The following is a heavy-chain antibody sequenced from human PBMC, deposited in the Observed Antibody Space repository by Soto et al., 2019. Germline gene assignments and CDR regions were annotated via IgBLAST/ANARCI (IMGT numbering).Heavy chain of an antibody. J-gene: IGHJ6*01. CDR1: GGSFSKYG. D-gene: IGHD1-26*01. CDR3: ARGYRENYVYALDV. CDR2: IIPMFGIG. Sequence: QVQLVQSGAEVKMPGSSVRVSCKASGGSFSKYGISWVRQAPGQGLEWMGGIIPMFGIGNYAEKFLGRVTITADESASKSHMELSSLRSEDTAVYFCARGYRENYVYALDVWGQGTTVTVSS. V-gene: IGHV1-69*01.